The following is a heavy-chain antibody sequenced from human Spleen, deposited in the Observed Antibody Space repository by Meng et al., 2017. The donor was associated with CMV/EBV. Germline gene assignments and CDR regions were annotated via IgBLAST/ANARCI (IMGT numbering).Heavy chain of an antibody. D-gene: IGHD2-2*03. V-gene: IGHV4-34*01. CDR3: ARGGDCSSTSCYAAWFDP. J-gene: IGHJ5*02. Sequence: SCSGYYWSWIRQPPGKGLEWIGEINDSGSTNYNPSLKSRVTISADTSKNQFSLKLSSVTAADTALYYCARGGDCSSTSCYAAWFDPWGQGTLVTVSS. CDR1: SCSGYY. CDR2: INDSGST.